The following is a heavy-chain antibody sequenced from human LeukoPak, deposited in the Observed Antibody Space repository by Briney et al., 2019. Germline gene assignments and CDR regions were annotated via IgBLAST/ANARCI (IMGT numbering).Heavy chain of an antibody. CDR2: IYPGNSDT. D-gene: IGHD6-13*01. V-gene: IGHV5-51*01. CDR1: GYSFTNYW. J-gene: IGHJ4*02. CDR3: ARRRIAAAGTELDY. Sequence: GESLKISCKGSGYSFTNYWIGWLRQPPGKGLEGVASIYPGNSDTRYSPSFQGQVTFSADKPISTASLPWSSLKASDTAMYYCARRRIAAAGTELDYWGQGTLVTVSS.